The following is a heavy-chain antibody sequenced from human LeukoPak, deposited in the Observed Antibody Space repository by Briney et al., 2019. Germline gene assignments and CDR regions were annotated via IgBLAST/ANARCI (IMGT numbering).Heavy chain of an antibody. Sequence: GGSLRLSCAASGFTFSSYSINLVRQAPGKGLEWVSSINNSSSYIYYADSVKGRFTISRDNSKNTLYPQMNSLRAEDTAVYYCAKDSTYYYDSSGYYYEYYYYGMDVWGQGTTVTVSS. CDR2: INNSSSYI. J-gene: IGHJ6*02. CDR3: AKDSTYYYDSSGYYYEYYYYGMDV. V-gene: IGHV3-21*01. CDR1: GFTFSSYS. D-gene: IGHD3-22*01.